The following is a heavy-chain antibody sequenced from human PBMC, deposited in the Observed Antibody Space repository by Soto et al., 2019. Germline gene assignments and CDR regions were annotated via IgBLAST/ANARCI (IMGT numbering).Heavy chain of an antibody. J-gene: IGHJ3*02. CDR2: ISSSSSYI. CDR1: GFTFSSYS. V-gene: IGHV3-21*01. CDR3: ARDREGYGSGRNAFDI. Sequence: PGGSLRLSCAASGFTFSSYSMNWVRQAPGKGLEWVSSISSSSSYIYYADSVKGRFTISRDNAKNSLYLQMNSLRAEDTAVYYCARDREGYGSGRNAFDIWGQGTMVTVSS. D-gene: IGHD3-10*01.